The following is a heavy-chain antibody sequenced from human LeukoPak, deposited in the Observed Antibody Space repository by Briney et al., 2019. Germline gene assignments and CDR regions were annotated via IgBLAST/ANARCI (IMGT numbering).Heavy chain of an antibody. D-gene: IGHD3-10*01. CDR3: ARGREYFPGSH. CDR2: ISYDGGNK. CDR1: GFIFSVFA. Sequence: GGSLRLSYAASGFIFSVFAVHWVRQAPGKGLEWVAVISYDGGNKYYADSVKGRFTISRDDSKNTLYLQMNRLRVEDTAVYYCARGREYFPGSHWGQGTLVSVSS. J-gene: IGHJ4*02. V-gene: IGHV3-30-3*01.